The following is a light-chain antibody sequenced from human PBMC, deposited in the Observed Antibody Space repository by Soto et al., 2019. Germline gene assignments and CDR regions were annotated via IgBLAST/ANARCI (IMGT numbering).Light chain of an antibody. CDR1: SSDVGGYNY. CDR2: DVS. V-gene: IGLV2-14*01. Sequence: QSALTQPASVSGSPGQAIPISCTGTSSDVGGYNYVSWYQQHPGKAPNLMIYDVSNPPSGVSNRFSGSKSGHPASLPISGLQAEDEANYSCTSYTSRGRSTYVCGTGTKATV. CDR3: TSYTSRGRSTYV. J-gene: IGLJ1*01.